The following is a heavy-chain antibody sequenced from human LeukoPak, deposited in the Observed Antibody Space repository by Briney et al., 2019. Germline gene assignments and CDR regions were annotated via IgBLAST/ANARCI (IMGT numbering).Heavy chain of an antibody. V-gene: IGHV3-23*01. CDR3: ARGQYYGSGSYYHYYFDY. D-gene: IGHD3-10*01. J-gene: IGHJ4*02. CDR2: ISGSGGST. CDR1: GFTFSSYA. Sequence: GGSLRLSCAASGFTFSSYAMSWVRQAPGKGLEWVSAISGSGGSTYYADSVKGRFTISRGNSKNTLYLQMNSLRVEDTAVYYCARGQYYGSGSYYHYYFDYWGQGTLVTVSS.